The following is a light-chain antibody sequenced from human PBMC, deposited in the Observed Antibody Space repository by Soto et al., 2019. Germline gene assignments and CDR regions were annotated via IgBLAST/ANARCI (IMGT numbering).Light chain of an antibody. J-gene: IGLJ1*01. CDR2: RNN. CDR1: SSSIGSNY. CDR3: AAWDDSLSGLV. Sequence: QSVMTQPPSASGTPGQRVTFSCSGSSSSIGSNYVYWYQQLPGTAPKLLIYRNNQRPSGVPDRFSGSKSGTSASLAISGLRSQDEADYYCAAWDDSLSGLVFGTGTKLTVL. V-gene: IGLV1-47*01.